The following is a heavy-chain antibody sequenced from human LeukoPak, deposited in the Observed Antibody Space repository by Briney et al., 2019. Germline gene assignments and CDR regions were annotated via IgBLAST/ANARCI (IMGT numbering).Heavy chain of an antibody. V-gene: IGHV4-34*01. CDR3: ARRLLLLRYFDY. Sequence: SETLSLTCAVSGGSFSGYYWSWIRQPPGKGLEWIGEINHSGSTNYNPSLKSRVTISVDTSKNQFSLKLSSVTAADTAVYYCARRLLLLRYFDYWGQGTLVTVSS. CDR1: GGSFSGYY. CDR2: INHSGST. D-gene: IGHD3-3*01. J-gene: IGHJ4*02.